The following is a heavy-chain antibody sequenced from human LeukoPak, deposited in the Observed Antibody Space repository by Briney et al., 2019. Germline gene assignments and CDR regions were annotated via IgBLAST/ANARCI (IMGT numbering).Heavy chain of an antibody. CDR3: ARWLERDAFDI. V-gene: IGHV4-38-2*02. Sequence: SETLSLTCTVSGYSISSSYYCGWIRQPPGKGLEWIGSIYHSGSTYYNPSLKSRVTISVATSKNQFSLKLSSVTAADTAVYYCARWLERDAFDIWGQGTMVTVSS. CDR1: GYSISSSYY. CDR2: IYHSGST. J-gene: IGHJ3*02. D-gene: IGHD1-1*01.